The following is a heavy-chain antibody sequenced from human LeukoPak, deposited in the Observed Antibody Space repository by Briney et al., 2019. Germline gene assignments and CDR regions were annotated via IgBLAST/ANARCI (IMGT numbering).Heavy chain of an antibody. J-gene: IGHJ5*02. CDR3: ARVADNGSYLSRFDP. Sequence: PSETLSLTCTVSGGSISSSSYYWGWIRQPPGKGLEWIGSIYYSGHTYDNPSLRSRLTISVDTSQNQFSLKLTSVTAADTAVYFCARVADNGSYLSRFDPWGQGTLVTVSS. D-gene: IGHD1-26*01. CDR1: GGSISSSSYY. V-gene: IGHV4-39*07. CDR2: IYYSGHT.